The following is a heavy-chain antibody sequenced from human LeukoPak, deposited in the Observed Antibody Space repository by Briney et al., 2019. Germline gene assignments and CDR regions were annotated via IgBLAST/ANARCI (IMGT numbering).Heavy chain of an antibody. Sequence: SETLPLTCTVSGCSLSSSSYYWGWLRQPPGTGLEWIGSIYYSWSTYYNPSLKSRVTISVDTYKNQFSLKLSSVTAADTAVYYCASTGDSYGRHRPDHRNWFDPWGQGTLVTVSS. CDR2: IYYSWST. J-gene: IGHJ5*02. CDR3: ASTGDSYGRHRPDHRNWFDP. V-gene: IGHV4-39*01. CDR1: GCSLSSSSYY. D-gene: IGHD5-18*01.